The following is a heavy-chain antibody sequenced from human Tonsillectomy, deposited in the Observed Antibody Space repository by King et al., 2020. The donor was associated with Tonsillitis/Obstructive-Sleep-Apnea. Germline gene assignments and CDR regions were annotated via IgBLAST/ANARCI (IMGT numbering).Heavy chain of an antibody. D-gene: IGHD5-12*01. Sequence: VQLVESGAEVKKPGASVKVSCKASGYTFSDYYITWLRQAPGQGFEWMGWINPNTGGTIYAHRFQDSVTMTRDTSTSTAYMEVSGLTSDDTAMYYCARVGYSFGDWGQGTLVTVSS. CDR3: ARVGYSFGD. V-gene: IGHV1-2*07. CDR1: GYTFSDYY. CDR2: INPNTGGT. J-gene: IGHJ4*02.